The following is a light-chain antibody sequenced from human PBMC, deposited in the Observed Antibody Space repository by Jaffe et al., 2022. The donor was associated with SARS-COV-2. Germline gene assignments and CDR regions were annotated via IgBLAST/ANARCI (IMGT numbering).Light chain of an antibody. Sequence: ENVLTQSPGTLSLSPGERATLSCRASQSVSNNYLAWYQQKPGQAPRLLISDASSRATGIPDRFSGSGSGTAFTLTISRLEPEDFAVYYCQQYGSSPRTFGQGTKLEIK. CDR1: QSVSNNY. CDR2: DAS. V-gene: IGKV3-20*01. J-gene: IGKJ2*01. CDR3: QQYGSSPRT.